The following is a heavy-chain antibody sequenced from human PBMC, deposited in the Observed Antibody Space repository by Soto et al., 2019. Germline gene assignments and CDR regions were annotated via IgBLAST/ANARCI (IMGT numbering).Heavy chain of an antibody. Sequence: QVQLVQSGAEVRKPGASVNISCRASGFSFSDNLINWVRQAPGQSLEWMGWINPDNGNTRYSPTFQGRVTISRHSSASIAYVEVSDLTSEATAVYYCARDILSVGPRANDAVAVWGQGTMVTVSS. CDR2: INPDNGNT. CDR1: GFSFSDNL. J-gene: IGHJ3*01. CDR3: ARDILSVGPRANDAVAV. D-gene: IGHD2-8*02. V-gene: IGHV1-3*01.